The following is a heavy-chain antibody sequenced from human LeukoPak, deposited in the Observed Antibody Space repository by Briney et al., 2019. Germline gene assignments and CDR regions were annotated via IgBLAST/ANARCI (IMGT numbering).Heavy chain of an antibody. V-gene: IGHV3-53*01. Sequence: GGSLGLSCAASGFTVSSNYMSWVRQAPGKGLEWVSVIYSGGSTYYADSVKGRFTISRDNSKNTLYLQMNSLRAEDTAVYYCARSFSYSGSYYDWGQGTLVTVSS. CDR1: GFTVSSNY. D-gene: IGHD1-26*01. CDR2: IYSGGST. J-gene: IGHJ4*02. CDR3: ARSFSYSGSYYD.